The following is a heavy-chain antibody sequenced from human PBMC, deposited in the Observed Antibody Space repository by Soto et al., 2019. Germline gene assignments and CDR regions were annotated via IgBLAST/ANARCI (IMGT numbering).Heavy chain of an antibody. Sequence: GGSLRLSCAASGFTVSSNDMSWVRQAPGKGLEWVSVIYSGGSTYYADSVKGRFTISRDNSKNTLYLQMNSLRAEDTAVYYCARGACGGDCYYFDYSGQGTLVTVSS. V-gene: IGHV3-53*01. CDR1: GFTVSSND. J-gene: IGHJ4*02. CDR2: IYSGGST. CDR3: ARGACGGDCYYFDY. D-gene: IGHD2-21*02.